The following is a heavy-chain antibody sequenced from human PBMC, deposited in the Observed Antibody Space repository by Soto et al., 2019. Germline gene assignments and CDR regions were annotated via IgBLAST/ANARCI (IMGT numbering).Heavy chain of an antibody. CDR3: AGSSGYYFFDY. J-gene: IGHJ4*02. Sequence: QVQLVESGAGVVQPGRSLRLSCAASGFTFSSYGMHWVRQAPGKGLEWVAVIWYDGSNKYYADSVKGRFTISRDNSKNTLYLQMNSLRAEDTAVYYCAGSSGYYFFDYWGQGTLVTVSS. V-gene: IGHV3-33*01. CDR1: GFTFSSYG. D-gene: IGHD3-22*01. CDR2: IWYDGSNK.